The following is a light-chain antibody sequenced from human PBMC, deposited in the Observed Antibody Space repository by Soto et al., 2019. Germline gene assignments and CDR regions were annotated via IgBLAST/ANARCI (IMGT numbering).Light chain of an antibody. CDR2: EVS. J-gene: IGKJ4*01. CDR1: QSLLHSYGKHY. Sequence: DIVMTQTPLSLSVTPGQPASISCKSSQSLLHSYGKHYLYWYLQKSCQTPQLLIYEVSNRFSGVPDRFSGSGSGTDFTLKISRVEAEDVGVDYCMQRVKLPLTFGGGTKVEIQ. CDR3: MQRVKLPLT. V-gene: IGKV2D-29*01.